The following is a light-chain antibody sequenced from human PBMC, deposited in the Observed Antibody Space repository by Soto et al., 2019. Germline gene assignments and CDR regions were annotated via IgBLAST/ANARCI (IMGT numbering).Light chain of an antibody. CDR1: QSVASSY. CDR3: QQYGSSPGT. CDR2: SAS. J-gene: IGKJ1*01. Sequence: EVVLTQSPGTLSLSPGERVTLSCRASQSVASSYLAWYQQKPGRAPRLLFYSASSRATGIPDRFSGSGSGTEFALTITRVEPEDVAMYFCQQYGSSPGTFGQGTKVEI. V-gene: IGKV3-20*01.